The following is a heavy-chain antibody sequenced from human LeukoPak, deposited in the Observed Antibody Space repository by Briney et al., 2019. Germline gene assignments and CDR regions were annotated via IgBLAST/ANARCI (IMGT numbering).Heavy chain of an antibody. J-gene: IGHJ2*01. CDR3: VRLYKIEGADL. D-gene: IGHD1-14*01. Sequence: GSLRLSCAASGFTFSTYWMHWVRQTPGKGLVWVSSIRNDGTTTNYADSVKGRFIISRDNAKNTLYLQMNSLRAEDTAVYYCVRLYKIEGADLWGRGTLVTVSS. CDR1: GFTFSTYW. CDR2: IRNDGTTT. V-gene: IGHV3-74*01.